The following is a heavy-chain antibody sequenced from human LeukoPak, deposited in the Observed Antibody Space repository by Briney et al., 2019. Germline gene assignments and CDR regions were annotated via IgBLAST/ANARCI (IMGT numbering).Heavy chain of an antibody. CDR1: GGSIRGYY. V-gene: IGHV4-34*01. Sequence: PSETLSLTCTVSGGSIRGYYWSWIRQPPGKGLEWIGEVNLQGSTNYNPSLMRRVAISVDTSANHVSLQLTSATAADTAVYYCAREGGPYRPLDYSGQGTLVTVSS. CDR2: VNLQGST. J-gene: IGHJ4*02. CDR3: AREGGPYRPLDY.